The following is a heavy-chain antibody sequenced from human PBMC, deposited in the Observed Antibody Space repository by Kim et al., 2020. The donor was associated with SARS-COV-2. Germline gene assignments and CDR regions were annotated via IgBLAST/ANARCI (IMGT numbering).Heavy chain of an antibody. D-gene: IGHD5-12*01. CDR1: GFTVSSNY. V-gene: IGHV3-53*01. CDR3: AVTRDGYKGRGYYYGMDV. Sequence: GGSLRLSCAASGFTVSSNYMSWVRQAPGKGLEWVSVIYSGGSTYYADSVKGRFTISRDNSKNTLYLQMNSLRAEDTAVYYCAVTRDGYKGRGYYYGMDVWGQGTTVTVSS. CDR2: IYSGGST. J-gene: IGHJ6*02.